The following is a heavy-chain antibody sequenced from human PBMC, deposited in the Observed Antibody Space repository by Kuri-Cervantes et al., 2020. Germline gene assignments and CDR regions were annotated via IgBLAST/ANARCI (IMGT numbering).Heavy chain of an antibody. CDR3: ARDWGYYDSSGYYYGTTDNWFDP. D-gene: IGHD3-22*01. CDR2: IYYSGST. Sequence: LRLSCAASGGSISSGDYYWSWIRQPPGKGLEWIGYIYYSGSTYYNPSLKSRVTMSVDTSKNQFSLKLSSVTAADTAVYYCARDWGYYDSSGYYYGTTDNWFDPWGQGTLVTVS. J-gene: IGHJ5*02. V-gene: IGHV4-30-4*01. CDR1: GGSISSGDYY.